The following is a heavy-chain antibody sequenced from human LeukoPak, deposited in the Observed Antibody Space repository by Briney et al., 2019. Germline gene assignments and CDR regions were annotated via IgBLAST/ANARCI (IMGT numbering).Heavy chain of an antibody. Sequence: GGSLRLSCATSGFTFSNAWMTWVRQAQGKGLEWVGRIKTKGEGGTVDYAAPVKGRFTIPRDDSKNTLYLQMNSLKTEDTAIYYCMSDLDNWGQGTLVTVSS. CDR2: IKTKGEGGTV. J-gene: IGHJ4*02. CDR1: GFTFSNAW. V-gene: IGHV3-15*01. CDR3: MSDLDN.